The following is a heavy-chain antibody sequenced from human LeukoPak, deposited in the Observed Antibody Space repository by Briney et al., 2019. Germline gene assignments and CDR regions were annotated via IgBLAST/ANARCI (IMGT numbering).Heavy chain of an antibody. Sequence: ASVKVSCKASGYAFTSYGISWVRQAPGQGLEWMGWISAYNGNTNYAQKLQGRVTMTTDTSTSTAYMELRSLGSDDTAVYYCARVEDYYDSSGYYHTSFFGYWGQGTLVTVSS. CDR3: ARVEDYYDSSGYYHTSFFGY. CDR1: GYAFTSYG. V-gene: IGHV1-18*01. CDR2: ISAYNGNT. D-gene: IGHD3-22*01. J-gene: IGHJ4*02.